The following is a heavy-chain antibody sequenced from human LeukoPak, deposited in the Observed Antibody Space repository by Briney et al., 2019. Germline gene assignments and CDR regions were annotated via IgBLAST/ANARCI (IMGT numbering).Heavy chain of an antibody. J-gene: IGHJ4*02. CDR2: IYDSGST. V-gene: IGHV4-61*01. CDR1: GYSISSGYY. D-gene: IGHD3-10*01. Sequence: SETLSLTCTVSGYSISSGYYWSWIRQPPGKGLEWIGYIYDSGSTNYNPSLKSRVTISVDTSKNQFSLKLSSVTAADTAVYYCARGVRSGSYLYWGQGTLVTVSS. CDR3: ARGVRSGSYLY.